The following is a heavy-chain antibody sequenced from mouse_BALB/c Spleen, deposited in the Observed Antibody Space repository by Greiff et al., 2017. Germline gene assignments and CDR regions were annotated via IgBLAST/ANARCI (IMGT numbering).Heavy chain of an antibody. V-gene: IGHV5-17*02. CDR1: GFTFSSFG. J-gene: IGHJ3*01. CDR2: ISSGSSTI. Sequence: DVMLVESGGGLVQPGGSRKLSCAASGFTFSSFGMHWVRQAPEKGLEWVAYISSGSSTIYYADTVKGRFTISRDNPKNTLFLQMTSLRSEDTAMYYCARWGDVGTWFAYWGQGTLVTVSA. D-gene: IGHD3-1*01. CDR3: ARWGDVGTWFAY.